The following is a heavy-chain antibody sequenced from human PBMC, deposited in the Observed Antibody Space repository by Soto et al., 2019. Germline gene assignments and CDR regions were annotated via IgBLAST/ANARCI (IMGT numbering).Heavy chain of an antibody. CDR1: GYTFTSYA. CDR2: INAGNGNT. Sequence: QVQLVQSGAEEKKPGASVKVSCKASGYTFTSYAMHWVRQAPGQRLEWMGWINAGNGNTKYSQKFQGRVTITRDTSASPAYMELSSLRSEDPAVYYCARAWVVVTAPDYWGQGTLVTVSS. V-gene: IGHV1-3*05. D-gene: IGHD2-21*02. J-gene: IGHJ4*02. CDR3: ARAWVVVTAPDY.